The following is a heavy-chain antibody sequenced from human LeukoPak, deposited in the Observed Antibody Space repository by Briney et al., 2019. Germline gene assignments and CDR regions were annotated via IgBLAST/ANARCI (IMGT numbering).Heavy chain of an antibody. CDR2: IYYSGST. Sequence: PSETLSLTCTVSDGSISTSSYYWGWIRQPPGKGLEWIGSIYYSGSTYDNPSLKSRVTISIDTSKNQFSLKLTSVTAADTAVYYCARTKGLSSQAGAFDIWGQGTMVTVSS. D-gene: IGHD3-16*01. V-gene: IGHV4-39*07. J-gene: IGHJ3*02. CDR1: DGSISTSSYY. CDR3: ARTKGLSSQAGAFDI.